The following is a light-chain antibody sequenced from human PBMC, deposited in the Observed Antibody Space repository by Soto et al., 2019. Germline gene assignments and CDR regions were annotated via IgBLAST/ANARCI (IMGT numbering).Light chain of an antibody. CDR3: QQYGSSPYT. J-gene: IGKJ2*01. Sequence: EIVLTQSPGTLSLSPGERATLSCRASQSVSSSYLAWYQQKPGQAHRLLIYGASSRATGIPDRFSGSGSVTYVTLTSSRIEPEDFEVYWCQQYGSSPYTFGHGTKLEIK. CDR1: QSVSSSY. CDR2: GAS. V-gene: IGKV3-20*01.